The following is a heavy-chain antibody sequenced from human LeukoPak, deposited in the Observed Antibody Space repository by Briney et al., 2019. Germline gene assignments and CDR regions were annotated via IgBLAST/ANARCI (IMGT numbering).Heavy chain of an antibody. V-gene: IGHV4-59*11. CDR1: GGSISRHY. Sequence: NPSETLSLTCTVSGGSISRHYWSWIRQPPGKGLEWIGYIYYSGNTNYNPSLKSRVSMSVDTSKNQFSLNLSSLTAADTAVYYCATESAAAGKYYYYMDVWGKGTTVTVSS. CDR3: ATESAAAGKYYYYMDV. J-gene: IGHJ6*03. D-gene: IGHD6-13*01. CDR2: IYYSGNT.